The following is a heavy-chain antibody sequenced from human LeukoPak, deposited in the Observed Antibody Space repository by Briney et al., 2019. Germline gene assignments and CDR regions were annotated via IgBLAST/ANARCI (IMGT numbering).Heavy chain of an antibody. J-gene: IGHJ4*02. CDR2: IYTSGST. D-gene: IGHD3-10*01. Sequence: SETLSLTCTVSGGSISSYYWSWLRQPAGKGLEWIGRIYTSGSTNYNPSLKSRVTMSVDTSKNQFSLKLSSVTAADTAVYYCGRELSWFGELEVNFDYWGQGTLVTVSS. CDR1: GGSISSYY. CDR3: GRELSWFGELEVNFDY. V-gene: IGHV4-4*07.